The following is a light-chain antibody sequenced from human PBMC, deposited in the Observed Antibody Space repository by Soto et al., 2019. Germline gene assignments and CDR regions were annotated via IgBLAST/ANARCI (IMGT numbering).Light chain of an antibody. CDR1: QFVTNN. V-gene: IGKV1-27*01. CDR3: QSYNTARPT. Sequence: TQSPATLSLSPGERATLSFRASQFVTNNVAWYQQKPGKPPQLLIYAASTLQSGVPSRFSGSGSGTDFTLTISGLQPEDLATYYCQSYNTARPTFGQGTRLEIK. J-gene: IGKJ5*01. CDR2: AAS.